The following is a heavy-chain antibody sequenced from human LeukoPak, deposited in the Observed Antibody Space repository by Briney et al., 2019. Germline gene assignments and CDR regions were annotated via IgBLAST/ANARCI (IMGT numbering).Heavy chain of an antibody. CDR2: IHPSGML. Sequence: TSETLSLTCTVSGASFNSDDQYWHWIRQSPGKGLEWIGSIHPSGMLYNNPSLESRVTMSRDTSKNQCSLNLNSVTAADTAVYFCARGLDSRKLGYWGQGILVTVSS. V-gene: IGHV4-31*03. J-gene: IGHJ4*02. D-gene: IGHD3-22*01. CDR3: ARGLDSRKLGY. CDR1: GASFNSDDQY.